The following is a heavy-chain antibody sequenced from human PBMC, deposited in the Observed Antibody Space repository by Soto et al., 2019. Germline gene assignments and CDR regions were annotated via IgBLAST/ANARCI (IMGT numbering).Heavy chain of an antibody. D-gene: IGHD3-16*02. CDR1: GFTFSDYY. J-gene: IGHJ5*02. Sequence: PGGSLRLSCAASGFTFSDYYMSWIRQAPGKGLEWVSAISGSGGSTYYADSVKGRFTISRDNSKNTLYLQMNSLRAEDTAVYYCAQGMITFGGVIVNGFDPWGQGTLVTVSS. CDR3: AQGMITFGGVIVNGFDP. CDR2: ISGSGGST. V-gene: IGHV3-23*01.